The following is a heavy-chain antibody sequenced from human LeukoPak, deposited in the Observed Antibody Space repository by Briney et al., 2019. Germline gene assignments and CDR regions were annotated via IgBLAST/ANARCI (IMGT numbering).Heavy chain of an antibody. V-gene: IGHV4-59*01. CDR2: ISYSGST. CDR3: ARDHGSGWTWAYDH. CDR1: GVSISSYY. Sequence: SETLSLTCTVSGVSISSYYWSWIRQPPGKGLDWIGYISYSGSTNYNPSLKSRVTISVDTSKNQFSLKLSSVTAADTAVYYCARDHGSGWTWAYDHWGQGTLVTVSS. D-gene: IGHD6-19*01. J-gene: IGHJ4*02.